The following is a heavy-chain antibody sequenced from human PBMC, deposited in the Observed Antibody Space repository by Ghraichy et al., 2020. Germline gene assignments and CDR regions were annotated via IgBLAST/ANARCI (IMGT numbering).Heavy chain of an antibody. CDR3: AKEDAVSAVPDY. V-gene: IGHV3-23*01. J-gene: IGHJ4*02. CDR1: GLIFSSYA. D-gene: IGHD2-15*01. CDR2: IAGSGGNT. Sequence: GGSLRLSCAASGLIFSSYAMTWVRQAPGKGLEWVSAIAGSGGNTYYADFAEGRFTISRDNSRNTLYLQMNSLRAEDTAVYYCAKEDAVSAVPDYWGQGTLLTLSS.